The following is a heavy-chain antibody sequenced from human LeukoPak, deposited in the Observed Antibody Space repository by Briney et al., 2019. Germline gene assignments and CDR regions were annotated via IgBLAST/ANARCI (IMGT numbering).Heavy chain of an antibody. CDR1: GFTFSKSW. D-gene: IGHD6-13*01. Sequence: GASLRLSCAASGFTFSKSWMTWVRQDPGKGLEWVGNINEDGSKKYQVDSVKGRFTISRDNAKNSLYLQMSSLRAEDTAVYYCARDRAYSTFDYWGQGTLVSVSS. CDR2: INEDGSKK. J-gene: IGHJ4*02. CDR3: ARDRAYSTFDY. V-gene: IGHV3-7*01.